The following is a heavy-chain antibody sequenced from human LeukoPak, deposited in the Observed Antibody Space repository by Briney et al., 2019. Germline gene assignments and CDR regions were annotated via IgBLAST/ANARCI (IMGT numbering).Heavy chain of an antibody. CDR1: GFTFEDYG. J-gene: IGHJ4*02. V-gene: IGHV3-20*04. CDR3: ARGWAYCGGDCSSPFDY. Sequence: GGSLRLSCTASGFTFEDYGMSWVRQGPGKGLEWLSGIDGNGGRTPYADSVKGRFTISRDNAKNFLYLQMNSLRVEDTAFYYCARGWAYCGGDCSSPFDYWGQGTLVTVSS. CDR2: IDGNGGRT. D-gene: IGHD2-21*02.